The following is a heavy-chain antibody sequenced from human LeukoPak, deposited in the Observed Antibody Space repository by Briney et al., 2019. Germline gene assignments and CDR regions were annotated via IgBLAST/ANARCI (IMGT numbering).Heavy chain of an antibody. CDR1: GFTFSSYW. J-gene: IGHJ6*02. Sequence: GGSLRLSCAASGFTFSSYWMSWVRQAPGKGLEWVANIKQDGSEKYYVDSVKGRFTISRDNAKNSLYLQMNSLRAEDTAVYYCAREDIVVVPAAIRGSNYYYGMHVWGQGTTVSVSS. V-gene: IGHV3-7*01. D-gene: IGHD2-2*01. CDR3: AREDIVVVPAAIRGSNYYYGMHV. CDR2: IKQDGSEK.